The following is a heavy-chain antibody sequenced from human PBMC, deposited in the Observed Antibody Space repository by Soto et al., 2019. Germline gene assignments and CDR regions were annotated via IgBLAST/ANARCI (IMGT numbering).Heavy chain of an antibody. CDR2: INSDGSST. V-gene: IGHV3-74*01. CDR1: GFTFSSYW. J-gene: IGHJ4*02. D-gene: IGHD3-22*01. Sequence: LRLSCAASGFTFSSYWMHWVRQAPGKGLVWVSRINSDGSSTSYADSVKGRFTISRDNAKNTLYLQMNSLRAEDTAVYYCARDGPGPSYSSGYYYGEIFDYWGQGTLVTVSS. CDR3: ARDGPGPSYSSGYYYGEIFDY.